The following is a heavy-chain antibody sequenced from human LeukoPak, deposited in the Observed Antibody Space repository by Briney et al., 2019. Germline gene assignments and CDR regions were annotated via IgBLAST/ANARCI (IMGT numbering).Heavy chain of an antibody. CDR3: AKDGGTGGSNDAFDI. CDR2: IWYDGSNN. D-gene: IGHD2-15*01. CDR1: GFILSSYG. Sequence: GGSLRLSCAASGFILSSYGMHWVRQAPGKGLEWVAVIWYDGSNNYYADSVKGRFTISRDNSKNTLYLQMNSLRAEDTAVYYCAKDGGTGGSNDAFDIWGQGTMVTVSS. J-gene: IGHJ3*02. V-gene: IGHV3-33*06.